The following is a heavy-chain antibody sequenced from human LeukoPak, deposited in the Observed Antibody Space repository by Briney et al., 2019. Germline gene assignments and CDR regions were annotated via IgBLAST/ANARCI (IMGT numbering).Heavy chain of an antibody. J-gene: IGHJ3*02. CDR3: AKDRITIFGVVIADAFDI. Sequence: GGSLRLSCAASGFTFSSYGMHWVRQAPGKGLEWVAFIRYDGSNKYYADSVKGRCTISRDNSKNTLYLQMNSLRAEDTAVYYCAKDRITIFGVVIADAFDIWGQGTMVTVSS. CDR1: GFTFSSYG. CDR2: IRYDGSNK. D-gene: IGHD3-3*01. V-gene: IGHV3-30*02.